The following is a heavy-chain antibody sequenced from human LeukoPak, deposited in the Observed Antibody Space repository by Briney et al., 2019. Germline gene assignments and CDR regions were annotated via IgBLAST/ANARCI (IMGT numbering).Heavy chain of an antibody. Sequence: GGSLRLSCTASGFTFGDYAMSWVRQAPGKGLEWVGFTRSKAYGGTTEYAASVKGRFTISRDDSKSIAYLQMNSLKTEDTAVYYCTSLHDYGDYGGVYYYYYGMDVWGQGTTVTVSS. V-gene: IGHV3-49*04. CDR1: GFTFGDYA. CDR2: TRSKAYGGTT. CDR3: TSLHDYGDYGGVYYYYYGMDV. J-gene: IGHJ6*02. D-gene: IGHD4-17*01.